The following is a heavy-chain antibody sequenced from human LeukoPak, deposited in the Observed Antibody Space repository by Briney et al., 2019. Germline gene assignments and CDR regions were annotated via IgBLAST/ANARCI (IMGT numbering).Heavy chain of an antibody. D-gene: IGHD4-17*01. CDR2: IYDSGST. Sequence: PSETLSLTCTVSSGSISSSRYYWGWIRQPPGKGLEWIGSIYDSGSTYYNPSLKSRVTKPVDTSKNQFSLKLSSVTAADTAVYYCARDLRGFDPWGQGTLVTVSS. V-gene: IGHV4-39*02. CDR3: ARDLRGFDP. CDR1: SGSISSSRYY. J-gene: IGHJ5*02.